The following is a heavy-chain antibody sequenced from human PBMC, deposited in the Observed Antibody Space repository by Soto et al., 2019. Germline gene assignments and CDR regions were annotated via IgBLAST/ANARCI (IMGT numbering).Heavy chain of an antibody. Sequence: QLLDSGGGLGPPGGSLRLSCAASGYTFSNYAMSWIRQAPGKGLEWVSTIRGNGDGAYYTDSVKGRFTISRDNSKNTLSLQMNSLRVEDTALYYCAAAGAGSFDLWGQGTMVTVSS. CDR3: AAAGAGSFDL. CDR1: GYTFSNYA. V-gene: IGHV3-23*01. CDR2: IRGNGDGA. J-gene: IGHJ3*01. D-gene: IGHD3-10*01.